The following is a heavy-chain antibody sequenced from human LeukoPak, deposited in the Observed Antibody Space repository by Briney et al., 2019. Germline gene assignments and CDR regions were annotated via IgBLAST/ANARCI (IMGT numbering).Heavy chain of an antibody. V-gene: IGHV3-21*01. CDR3: ASRDKGDPYYYYYGMDV. CDR2: ISSSSSYI. J-gene: IGHJ6*02. CDR1: GFTFSSYS. Sequence: KAWGSLRLSCAASGFTFSSYSMNWVRQAPGKGLEWVSSISSSSSYIYYADSVKGRFTISRDNSKNTLYLQMNSLRAEDTAVYYCASRDKGDPYYYYYGMDVWGQGTTVTVSS. D-gene: IGHD1-26*01.